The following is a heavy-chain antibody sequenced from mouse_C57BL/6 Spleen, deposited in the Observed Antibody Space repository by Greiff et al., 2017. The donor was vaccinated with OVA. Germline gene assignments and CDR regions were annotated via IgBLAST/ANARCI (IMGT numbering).Heavy chain of an antibody. CDR3: ANILLRYPYYFDY. Sequence: VQLQEPGAELVRPGTSVKLSCKASGYTFTSYWMHWVKQRPGQGLEWIGVIDPSDSYTNYNQKFKGKATLTVDTSSSTAYMQLSSLTSEDSAVYYCANILLRYPYYFDYWGQGTTLTVSS. CDR2: IDPSDSYT. V-gene: IGHV1-59*01. CDR1: GYTFTSYW. D-gene: IGHD1-1*01. J-gene: IGHJ2*01.